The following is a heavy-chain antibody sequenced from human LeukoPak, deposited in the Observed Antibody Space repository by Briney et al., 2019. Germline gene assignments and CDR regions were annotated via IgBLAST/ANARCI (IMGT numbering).Heavy chain of an antibody. CDR2: ISGSGDST. J-gene: IGHJ4*02. V-gene: IGHV3-23*01. D-gene: IGHD2-21*02. CDR3: AKDLYCGGDCYSTQRVH. Sequence: PGGSLRLSCSASGFIFRHYAVNWVRQSPGKGLEWVSGISGSGDSTYYADSVKGRFTISRDNSKNTLYLQMNSLRAEDTAVYYCAKDLYCGGDCYSTQRVHWGQGTLVTVSS. CDR1: GFIFRHYA.